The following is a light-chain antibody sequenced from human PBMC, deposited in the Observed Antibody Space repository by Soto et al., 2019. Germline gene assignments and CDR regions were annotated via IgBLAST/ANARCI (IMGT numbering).Light chain of an antibody. V-gene: IGLV2-14*01. J-gene: IGLJ3*02. Sequence: QSPLTQPDSVSGSPGQSITISCTGTSSDVGGYNYVSWYQQHPGKAPKLMIYEVSTRPSGVSNRFSGSKSGNTASLTISGLQAEDEADYYCSSYTSSSTLVFGGGTKLTVL. CDR1: SSDVGGYNY. CDR2: EVS. CDR3: SSYTSSSTLV.